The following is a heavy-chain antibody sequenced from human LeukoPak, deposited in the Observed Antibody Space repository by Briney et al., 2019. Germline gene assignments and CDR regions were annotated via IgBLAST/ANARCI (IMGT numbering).Heavy chain of an antibody. CDR3: ASLKLRFCSGGSCHSPGRFDA. Sequence: SETLSLTCTVSGGSISSGDYYWSWIRQHPGKGLEWIGYIYYSGTTYYNPSLKSRVSMSVDTSKGQFSLQLSSVTAADTAVYYCASLKLRFCSGGSCHSPGRFDAWGQGTPVTVSS. CDR1: GGSISSGDYY. D-gene: IGHD2-15*01. V-gene: IGHV4-30-4*08. J-gene: IGHJ5*02. CDR2: IYYSGTT.